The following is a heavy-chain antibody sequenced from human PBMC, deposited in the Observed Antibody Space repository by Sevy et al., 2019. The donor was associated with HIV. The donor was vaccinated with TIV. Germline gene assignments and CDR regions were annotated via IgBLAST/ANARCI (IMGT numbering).Heavy chain of an antibody. Sequence: SETLSLTCTVSGGSISSSSYYWGWIRQPPGKGLEWIGSIDYSGNTYYNPSIKGRVTISVDTSKNQFSLKLSSVTAADTAVYYCASTKDTAMVTRYFDYWGQGTLVTVSS. J-gene: IGHJ4*02. CDR3: ASTKDTAMVTRYFDY. D-gene: IGHD5-18*01. CDR2: IDYSGNT. V-gene: IGHV4-39*01. CDR1: GGSISSSSYY.